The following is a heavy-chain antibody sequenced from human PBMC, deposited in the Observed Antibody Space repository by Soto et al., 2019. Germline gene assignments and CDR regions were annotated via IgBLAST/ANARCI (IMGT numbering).Heavy chain of an antibody. J-gene: IGHJ6*02. D-gene: IGHD3-3*01. Sequence: PGGSLRLSCAGSGFTFSKYAMTWVRQPPGKGLEWIGSIYYSGSTYYNPSLKSRVTISVDTSKNQFSLKLSSVTAADTAVYYCARHFVLRFLEWLFTPPRGLGMDVWGQGTTVTVSS. CDR2: IYYSGST. CDR3: ARHFVLRFLEWLFTPPRGLGMDV. CDR1: GFTFSKYA. V-gene: IGHV4-39*01.